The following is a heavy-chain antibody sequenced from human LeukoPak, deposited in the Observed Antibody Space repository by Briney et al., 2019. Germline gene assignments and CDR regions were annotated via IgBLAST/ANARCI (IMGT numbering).Heavy chain of an antibody. CDR3: IIAPGLFAFET. Sequence: GGSLRLSCTASGFTFSNAWMSWVRKAPGKGLEWVGRIKSKTDGGTTDYATPVNGRFTISRDDSTNTDHLQLDSLKTEDTAVYFCIIAPGLFAFETWGQGTMVTVSS. D-gene: IGHD6-13*01. CDR2: IKSKTDGGTT. CDR1: GFTFSNAW. J-gene: IGHJ3*02. V-gene: IGHV3-15*01.